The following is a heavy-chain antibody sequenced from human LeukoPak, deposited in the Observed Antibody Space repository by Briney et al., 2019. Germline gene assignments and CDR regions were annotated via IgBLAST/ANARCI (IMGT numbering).Heavy chain of an antibody. CDR3: AKDFNWAFDY. CDR2: IRYDESDK. Sequence: GGSLRFSYATSGFTFSHYGMHWVRQAPGRGLDWVAHIRYDESDKYYADSVKGRFTISTDISKNTVYLQMNSLRVEDTAVYYCAKDFNWAFDYWGQGTLVTVSS. J-gene: IGHJ4*02. V-gene: IGHV3-30*02. CDR1: GFTFSHYG. D-gene: IGHD1-1*01.